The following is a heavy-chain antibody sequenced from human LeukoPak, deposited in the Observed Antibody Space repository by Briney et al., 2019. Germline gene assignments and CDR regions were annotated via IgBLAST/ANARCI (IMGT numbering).Heavy chain of an antibody. CDR3: ARDQDYQLLYFYFDS. CDR2: MKPDSGGT. CDR1: GYTFTVYY. J-gene: IGHJ4*02. Sequence: ASVKVSFTASGYTFTVYYINWVRQAPGQGLEWMGWMKPDSGGTIYTQKFQGRITITRDTSISTAFMELSSLTSDDTAVYYCARDQDYQLLYFYFDSWGQGTLVTVSS. V-gene: IGHV1-2*02. D-gene: IGHD2-2*02.